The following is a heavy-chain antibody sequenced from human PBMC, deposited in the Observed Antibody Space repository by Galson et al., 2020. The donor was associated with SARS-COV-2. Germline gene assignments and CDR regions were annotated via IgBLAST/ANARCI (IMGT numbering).Heavy chain of an antibody. CDR2: IYTSGST. V-gene: IGHV4-4*07. CDR1: GGSISSYY. J-gene: IGHJ5*02. D-gene: IGHD2-2*01. Sequence: SQTLSLTCTVSGGSISSYYWSWIRQPAGKGLEWIGRIYTSGSTNYNPSLKSRVTMSVDTSKNQFSLKLSSVTAADTAVYYCARDGLYCSSTSCSGFDPWGQGTLVTVSS. CDR3: ARDGLYCSSTSCSGFDP.